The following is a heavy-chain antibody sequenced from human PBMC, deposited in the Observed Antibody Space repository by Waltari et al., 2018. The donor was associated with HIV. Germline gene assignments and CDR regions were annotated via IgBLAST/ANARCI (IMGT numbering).Heavy chain of an antibody. V-gene: IGHV3-33*01. CDR3: VASWEPAGNDGLDI. D-gene: IGHD1-26*01. J-gene: IGHJ3*02. CDR1: GFTFSSHG. Sequence: QVQLVASGGGVVQPGKSLRLSCAACGFTFSSHGMHWVRQASGKGLEWVAVIWFHGNNKYYANSVKGRFTISRDNSKNTLYLQLNSLRAEDTGVYYCVASWEPAGNDGLDIWGQGTTVTVSS. CDR2: IWFHGNNK.